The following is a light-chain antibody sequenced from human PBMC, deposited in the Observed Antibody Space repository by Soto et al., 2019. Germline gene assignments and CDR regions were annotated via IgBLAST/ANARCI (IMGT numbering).Light chain of an antibody. CDR3: QQYGDSPVT. CDR1: QSVGSD. CDR2: GAS. J-gene: IGKJ1*01. Sequence: EMVLTQSPATLSVSPGERATLSCRASQSVGSDLAWYQQKPGQAPRLLIYGASSRATGIPDRFSGSGSGTDFTLTINRLVPEDFAVYYCQQYGDSPVTFGQGTKVDIK. V-gene: IGKV3-20*01.